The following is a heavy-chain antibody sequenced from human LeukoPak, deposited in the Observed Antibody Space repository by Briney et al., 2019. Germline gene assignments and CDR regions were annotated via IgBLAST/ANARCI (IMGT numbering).Heavy chain of an antibody. Sequence: ASVKVSCKASGYTFTSYGISWVRQATGQGLEWMGWTNPNSGNTGYAQKFQGRVTMTRNTSISTAYMELSSLRSEDTAVYYCAYGGKRWGPDYYYGMDVWGQGTTVTVSS. CDR2: TNPNSGNT. CDR3: AYGGKRWGPDYYYGMDV. D-gene: IGHD4-23*01. CDR1: GYTFTSYG. V-gene: IGHV1-8*02. J-gene: IGHJ6*02.